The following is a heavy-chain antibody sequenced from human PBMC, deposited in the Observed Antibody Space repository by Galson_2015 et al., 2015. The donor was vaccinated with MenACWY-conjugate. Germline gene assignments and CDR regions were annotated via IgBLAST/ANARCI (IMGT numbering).Heavy chain of an antibody. CDR1: GFRFTDYW. CDR2: IHQGGSRA. Sequence: SLRLSCAASGFRFTDYWMTWVRQAPGKGLDWVANIHQGGSRAYYADSVKGRFTISRDNAKNSVFLQMSSLRPEDSAVYYCMRDGDYGDNDGMDVWGQGTTVTVSS. D-gene: IGHD4-17*01. J-gene: IGHJ6*02. V-gene: IGHV3-7*03. CDR3: MRDGDYGDNDGMDV.